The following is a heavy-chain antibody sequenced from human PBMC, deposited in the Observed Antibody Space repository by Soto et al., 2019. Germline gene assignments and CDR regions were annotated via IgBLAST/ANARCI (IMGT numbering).Heavy chain of an antibody. Sequence: EVQLVESGGGLVQPGGSLTLSCAASGFTFSDHYMDWVRQAPGKGLEWVGRTRNKANSYTTEYAASVKGRFTISRDDSKNSLYLQMNSLKTEDTAVYYCARLGILITMVRGVIITGYYYGMDVWGQGTTVTVSS. CDR3: ARLGILITMVRGVIITGYYYGMDV. J-gene: IGHJ6*02. CDR2: TRNKANSYTT. CDR1: GFTFSDHY. V-gene: IGHV3-72*01. D-gene: IGHD3-10*01.